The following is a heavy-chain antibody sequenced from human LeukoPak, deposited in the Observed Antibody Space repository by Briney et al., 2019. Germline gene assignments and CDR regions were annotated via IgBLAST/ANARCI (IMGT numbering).Heavy chain of an antibody. V-gene: IGHV1-69*13. CDR2: IVPILSTT. CDR3: ARDCTIYPYFGGLTYGMDV. D-gene: IGHD2-2*02. J-gene: IGHJ6*02. CDR1: GGSFSNYA. Sequence: SVKVSCKASGGSFSNYAISWVRQAPGQGLEWMGGIVPILSTTNYARKFQGRVTMTAGESTSTAYMGLSSLRSEDTAVYYCARDCTIYPYFGGLTYGMDVWGQGTTVTVSS.